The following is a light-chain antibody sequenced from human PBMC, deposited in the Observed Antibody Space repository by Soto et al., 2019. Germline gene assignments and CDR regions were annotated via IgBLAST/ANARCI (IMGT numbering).Light chain of an antibody. J-gene: IGLJ1*01. CDR1: SSDVGGYNY. V-gene: IGLV2-8*01. Sequence: SQPPSASGVPGQSVTSFCTKTSSDVGGYNYVSWYQQHPGKAPKLMIYEVSKRPSGVPDRFSGSKSGNTASLTVSGLQAEDEADYYCSSYAGTTNLGVFGTGNKVTVL. CDR2: EVS. CDR3: SSYAGTTNLGV.